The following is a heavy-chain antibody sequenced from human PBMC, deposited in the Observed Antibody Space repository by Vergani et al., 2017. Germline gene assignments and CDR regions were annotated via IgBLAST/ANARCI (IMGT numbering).Heavy chain of an antibody. CDR1: GFTFKNNT. V-gene: IGHV3-21*05. D-gene: IGHD3-9*01. J-gene: IGHJ6*02. CDR3: ARETDTGSSVSYNYYAMDV. Sequence: VQLVESGGGLVKPGGSLRLSCGASGFTFKNNTMTWVRQSPGKGLEWISYMSSGDSIYYADSVKGRFTVSRDNTKNTLYLQMNSLRAEDTAVYYCARETDTGSSVSYNYYAMDVWGQGTTVSVSS. CDR2: MSSGDSI.